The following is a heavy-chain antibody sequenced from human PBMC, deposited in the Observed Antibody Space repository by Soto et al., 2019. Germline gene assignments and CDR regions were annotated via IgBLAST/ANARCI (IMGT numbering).Heavy chain of an antibody. CDR1: GFTFSSYS. D-gene: IGHD5-18*01. CDR2: ISSNSSYI. J-gene: IGHJ4*02. CDR3: ARDQPGYSYGYGLGY. V-gene: IGHV3-21*01. Sequence: EVQLVESGGGLVKPGGSLRLSCAASGFTFSSYSMNWVRQAPGKGLEWVSSISSNSSYIYYADSVKGLFTISKDNAKNSLYLQMNSLRAEDTAVYYCARDQPGYSYGYGLGYWGQGTLVTVSS.